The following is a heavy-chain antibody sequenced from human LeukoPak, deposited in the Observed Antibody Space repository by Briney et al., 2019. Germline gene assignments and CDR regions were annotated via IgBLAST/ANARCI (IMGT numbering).Heavy chain of an antibody. Sequence: GGSLRLSCAASGFTFSSYGMHWVRQAPGKGLEWVAVIWYDGSNKYYADSVKGRFTISRDNSKNTLYLQMNSLRAEDTAMYYCARDRLLRYFDWLLSTDSGDAFDIWGQGTMVTVSS. CDR2: IWYDGSNK. CDR3: ARDRLLRYFDWLLSTDSGDAFDI. D-gene: IGHD3-9*01. CDR1: GFTFSSYG. J-gene: IGHJ3*02. V-gene: IGHV3-33*01.